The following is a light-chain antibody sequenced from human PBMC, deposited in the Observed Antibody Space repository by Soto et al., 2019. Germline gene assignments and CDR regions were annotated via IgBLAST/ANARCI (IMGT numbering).Light chain of an antibody. V-gene: IGKV1-5*01. CDR2: EAS. J-gene: IGKJ1*01. Sequence: DIQLTQSPSTLSASPGARAPLTCRARQSISGWLARYQQHPGTAPKLLIYEASNLESGVPSRFSGSGSGTEFTLTISSLQPDDFATYYCQQYYSDWTFGQGTKVDIK. CDR3: QQYYSDWT. CDR1: QSISGW.